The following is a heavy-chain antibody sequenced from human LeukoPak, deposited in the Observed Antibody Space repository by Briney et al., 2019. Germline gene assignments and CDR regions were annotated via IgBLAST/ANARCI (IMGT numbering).Heavy chain of an antibody. D-gene: IGHD4-17*01. V-gene: IGHV4-61*09. CDR3: ARCMSELDYGDYAYYYHMDV. CDR2: FYSSTRT. Sequence: PSQTLSLTCTVSGDSLTSGSRYWSWIRQPAGKGLEWIGHFYSSTRTTYNPSLESRVTISGDTAKNQFSLKLDSVTAADTAVYFCARCMSELDYGDYAYYYHMDVWGKGTTVTVSS. CDR1: GDSLTSGSRY. J-gene: IGHJ6*04.